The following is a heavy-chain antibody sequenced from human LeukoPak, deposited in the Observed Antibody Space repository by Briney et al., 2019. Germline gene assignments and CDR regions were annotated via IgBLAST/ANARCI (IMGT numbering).Heavy chain of an antibody. CDR3: ASDSPYYGMDV. CDR2: INSDGSAT. Sequence: GGSLRLSCAASGFTFSSNAMSWVRQVPGKGLLWVSRINSDGSATIYADSVRGRFTISRDNAKNTLYLQMSGLRVEDTAVYHCASDSPYYGMDVWGQGTTVTVSS. CDR1: GFTFSSNA. V-gene: IGHV3-74*01. J-gene: IGHJ6*02.